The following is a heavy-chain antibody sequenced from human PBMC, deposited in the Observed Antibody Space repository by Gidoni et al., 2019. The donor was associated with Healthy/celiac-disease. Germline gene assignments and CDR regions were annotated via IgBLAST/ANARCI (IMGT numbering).Heavy chain of an antibody. Sequence: EFQLVESGEGLVKPGGPLMLSCAASRFTFSNAWMSWVRQSQGKGLEWVGRIKSKTDGGTTDDAAPVKGRFTISRDDSKNTLYLQMNRLKTEDTAVYYCTTAEGVGATTGRAAFDIWGQGTMVTVSS. CDR3: TTAEGVGATTGRAAFDI. CDR2: IKSKTDGGTT. D-gene: IGHD1-26*01. CDR1: RFTFSNAW. V-gene: IGHV3-15*01. J-gene: IGHJ3*02.